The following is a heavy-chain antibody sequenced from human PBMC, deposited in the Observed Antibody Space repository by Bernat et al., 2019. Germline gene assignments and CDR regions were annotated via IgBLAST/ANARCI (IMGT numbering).Heavy chain of an antibody. CDR2: ISAYNGNT. Sequence: QVQLVQSGAEVKKPGASVKVSCKASGYTFTSYGISWVRQAPGQGLEWMGWISAYNGNTNYAQKLQGRVTMTTDTSTSTTYMELRSLRSDDTAVYYCARRQYYDSSGYYYVGFDYWGQGTLVTVSS. V-gene: IGHV1-18*01. J-gene: IGHJ4*02. CDR3: ARRQYYDSSGYYYVGFDY. CDR1: GYTFTSYG. D-gene: IGHD3-22*01.